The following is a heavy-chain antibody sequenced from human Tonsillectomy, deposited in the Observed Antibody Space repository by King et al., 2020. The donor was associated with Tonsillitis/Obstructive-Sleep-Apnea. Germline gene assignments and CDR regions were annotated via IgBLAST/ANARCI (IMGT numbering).Heavy chain of an antibody. D-gene: IGHD3-16*02. CDR1: GGSISSSSYY. J-gene: IGHJ4*02. Sequence: LQLQESGPGLVKPSETLSLTCTVSGGSISSSSYYWDWIRQPPGKGLEWIGSIYYSGSTYYNPSLKSRVTISVDTSKNQFSLKLSSVTAADTAVYYCARGVVWGSYRYPYFDYWGQGTLVTVSS. CDR2: IYYSGST. V-gene: IGHV4-39*01. CDR3: ARGVVWGSYRYPYFDY.